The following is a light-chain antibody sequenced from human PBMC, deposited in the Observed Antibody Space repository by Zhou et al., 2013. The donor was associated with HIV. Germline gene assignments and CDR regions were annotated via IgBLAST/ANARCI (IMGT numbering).Light chain of an antibody. CDR1: QDISNY. V-gene: IGKV1-16*02. Sequence: IQMTQSPSSLSTSVGDRVTITCRASQDISNYLAWFQQKPGTAPKSLIYTASSLQNGVPSKFAGSGSGTDFTLTISSLQPEDFATYYCQQYNSYSTWTFGQGTKVDIK. CDR2: TAS. CDR3: QQYNSYSTWT. J-gene: IGKJ1*01.